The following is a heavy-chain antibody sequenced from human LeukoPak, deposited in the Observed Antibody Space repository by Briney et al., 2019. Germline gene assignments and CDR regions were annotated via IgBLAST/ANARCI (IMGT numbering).Heavy chain of an antibody. Sequence: SETLSLTCTVSGGSIKTYYWSWSRQSPGKGLEWIGSMSYSGTSNYIPSLKSRVSMTIDISKHQFSLKLTSVTAADTALYFCAAGSRPYYFYYMAVWGTGTTVTVSS. V-gene: IGHV4-59*08. J-gene: IGHJ6*03. CDR1: GGSIKTYY. CDR3: AAGSRPYYFYYMAV. CDR2: MSYSGTS.